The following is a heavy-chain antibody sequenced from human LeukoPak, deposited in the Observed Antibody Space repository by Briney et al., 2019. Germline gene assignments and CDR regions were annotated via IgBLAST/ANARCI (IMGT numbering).Heavy chain of an antibody. CDR2: IYYSGST. CDR3: AREGGQWLVLDY. Sequence: SETLSLTCTVSGGSINSFYWSWIRQSPGKGLEWIGYIYYSGSTYYNPSLKSRVTISVDTSKNQFSLKLSSVTAADTAVYYCAREGGQWLVLDYWGQGTLVTVSS. J-gene: IGHJ4*02. CDR1: GGSINSFY. V-gene: IGHV4-59*12. D-gene: IGHD6-19*01.